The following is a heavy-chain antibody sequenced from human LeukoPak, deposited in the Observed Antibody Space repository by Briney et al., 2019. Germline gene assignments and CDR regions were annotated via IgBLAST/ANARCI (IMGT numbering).Heavy chain of an antibody. CDR1: GFTFSAYA. Sequence: PGGSLRLSCSASGFTFSAYAMHWVRQAPGKGLEYVSGITNNGGSTYYVDSVKGRFTISRDNSKNTVDLLMTSLTAEDTAVYYCVKRGQVQLRYFDCWGPGTLVAVSS. J-gene: IGHJ4*02. CDR2: ITNNGGST. V-gene: IGHV3-64D*06. D-gene: IGHD2-2*01. CDR3: VKRGQVQLRYFDC.